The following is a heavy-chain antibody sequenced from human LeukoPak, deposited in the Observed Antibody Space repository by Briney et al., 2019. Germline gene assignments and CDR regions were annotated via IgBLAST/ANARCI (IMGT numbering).Heavy chain of an antibody. D-gene: IGHD2-2*01. Sequence: SETLSLTCTVSGGSISSSSYYWGWIRQPPGKGLEWTGSIFYSGSTYYNPSLKSRVTISVDTSKNQFSLKLSSVTASDTAVYYCARLGYCDSSSCYLHYHYYIDVWGKGTTVTVSS. CDR3: ARLGYCDSSSCYLHYHYYIDV. CDR1: GGSISSSSYY. V-gene: IGHV4-39*01. J-gene: IGHJ6*03. CDR2: IFYSGST.